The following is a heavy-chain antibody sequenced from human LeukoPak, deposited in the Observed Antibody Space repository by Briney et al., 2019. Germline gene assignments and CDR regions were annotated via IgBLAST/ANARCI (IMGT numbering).Heavy chain of an antibody. CDR2: INDSGST. CDR3: ARDRYYYDSSARYFDY. V-gene: IGHV4-34*01. CDR1: GGSFSGYY. Sequence: SETLSLTCAVYGGSFSGYYWSWIRQPPGKGLEWIGEINDSGSTNYSPSLKSRVTMSVDTSKNQFSLKLSSVTAADTAVYYCARDRYYYDSSARYFDYWGQGTLVTVSS. J-gene: IGHJ4*02. D-gene: IGHD3-22*01.